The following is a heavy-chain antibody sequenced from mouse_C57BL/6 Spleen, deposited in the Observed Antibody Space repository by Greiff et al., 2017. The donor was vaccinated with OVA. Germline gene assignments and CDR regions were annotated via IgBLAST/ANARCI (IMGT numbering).Heavy chain of an antibody. J-gene: IGHJ3*01. D-gene: IGHD1-1*01. CDR1: GFSLSTFGMG. CDR2: IWWDDDK. V-gene: IGHV8-8*01. Sequence: QVQLKQSGPGILQPSQTLSLTCSFSGFSLSTFGMGVGWIRPPSGKGLEWLAYIWWDDDKYYNPALKSRLTISKDTSKNQVFLKIANVDTAETATDNSARMGYYGSSAAWFAYWGQGTLVTVSA. CDR3: ARMGYYGSSAAWFAY.